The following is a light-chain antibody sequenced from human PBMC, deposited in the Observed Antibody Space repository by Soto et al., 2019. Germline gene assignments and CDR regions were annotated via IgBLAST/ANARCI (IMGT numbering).Light chain of an antibody. CDR3: LLYLSGVRI. J-gene: IGLJ2*01. CDR1: SGPVSSTFY. V-gene: IGLV7-43*01. Sequence: QTVVTQEPSLTVSPGGTVTLTCASNSGPVSSTFYANWFQQKPGQAPRALIYSTNIKHSWTPARFSGSIIGGRAALTLSSVQHEDEAEYYCLLYLSGVRIFGGGTKLTVL. CDR2: STN.